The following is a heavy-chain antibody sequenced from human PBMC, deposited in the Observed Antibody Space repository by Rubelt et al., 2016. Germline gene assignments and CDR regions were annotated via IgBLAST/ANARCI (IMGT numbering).Heavy chain of an antibody. J-gene: IGHJ3*02. Sequence: QVQLQQWGAGLLKPSETLSLTCAVYGGSFSGYYWSWIRQPPGKGLEWIGEINHSGSTNYNPSLKSRVTISVDTPKNQFSLKLSSVTAADTAVYYCASITMVRGVKGAFDIWGQGTMVTVSS. CDR1: GGSFSGYY. CDR2: INHSGST. CDR3: ASITMVRGVKGAFDI. D-gene: IGHD3-10*01. V-gene: IGHV4-34*01.